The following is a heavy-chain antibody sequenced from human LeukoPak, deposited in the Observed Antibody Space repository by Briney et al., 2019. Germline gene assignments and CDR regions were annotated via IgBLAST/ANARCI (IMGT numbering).Heavy chain of an antibody. CDR1: GGSISSGSYY. V-gene: IGHV4-61*02. CDR3: ARESRYYYDSSGYYYYFGY. Sequence: SETLSLTCTVSGGSISSGSYYWSWIRQPAGKGLEWIGRIYTSGSTNYNPSLKSRVTISVDTSKNQFSLKLSSVTAADTAVYYCARESRYYYDSSGYYYYFGYWGQGTLVTVSS. CDR2: IYTSGST. J-gene: IGHJ4*02. D-gene: IGHD3-22*01.